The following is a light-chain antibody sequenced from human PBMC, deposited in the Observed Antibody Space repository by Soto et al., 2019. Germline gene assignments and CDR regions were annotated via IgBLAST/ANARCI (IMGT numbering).Light chain of an antibody. CDR1: QSINSW. V-gene: IGKV1-5*01. Sequence: DIQMTQSPSTLSASVGDRVTITCRASQSINSWVAWYQQKPGKAPKLLIYDASSLESGVPSRFRGSASGTEFTLTIDSLQPDDFATYYCQQYDRFSTFGQGTKVELK. CDR2: DAS. CDR3: QQYDRFST. J-gene: IGKJ1*01.